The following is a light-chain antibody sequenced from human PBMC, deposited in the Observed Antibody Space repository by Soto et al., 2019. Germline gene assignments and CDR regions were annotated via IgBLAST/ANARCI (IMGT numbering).Light chain of an antibody. V-gene: IGLV3-21*02. CDR3: QVWDGTSEHYV. CDR1: NLGSKS. J-gene: IGLJ1*01. Sequence: SYELTQAPSVSVAPGQTARISCGGNNLGSKSVHWYRQKPGQAPVLVVYDGGDRPSGIPERFSGSNSGNTATLAISRVEAGDEADYYCQVWDGTSEHYVFGTGTKVTVL. CDR2: DGG.